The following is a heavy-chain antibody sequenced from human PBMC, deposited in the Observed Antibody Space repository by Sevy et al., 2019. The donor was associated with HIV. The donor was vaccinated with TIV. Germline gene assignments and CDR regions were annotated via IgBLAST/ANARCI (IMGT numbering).Heavy chain of an antibody. V-gene: IGHV3-30-3*01. J-gene: IGHJ6*02. CDR2: ISYDGSNK. D-gene: IGHD5-18*01. Sequence: GGSLRLSCAASGFTFSSYAMHWVRQAPGKGLEWVAVISYDGSNKYYADSVKGRFTISRDNSKNTLYLQMNSLRAEDTAVYYCASDPVDTAMVDGYYYYGMDVWGQGTTVTVSS. CDR1: GFTFSSYA. CDR3: ASDPVDTAMVDGYYYYGMDV.